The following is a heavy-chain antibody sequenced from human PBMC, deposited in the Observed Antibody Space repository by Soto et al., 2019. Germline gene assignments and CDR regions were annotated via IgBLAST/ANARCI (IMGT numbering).Heavy chain of an antibody. D-gene: IGHD4-4*01. Sequence: DVQLVQSGGGLVQPGGSLRLSCVGSGFTFTDFYMNWVRQAPGKGLEWVANIRPDGSETNYVESVKGRFTTSRDNAKNSLFLPMNSLRADDTAVYYCAGWGGHDYNYWGQGILVTVSS. V-gene: IGHV3-7*03. CDR1: GFTFTDFY. CDR3: AGWGGHDYNY. J-gene: IGHJ4*02. CDR2: IRPDGSET.